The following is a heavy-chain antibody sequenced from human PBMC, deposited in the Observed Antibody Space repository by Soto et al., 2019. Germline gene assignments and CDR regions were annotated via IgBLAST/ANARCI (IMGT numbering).Heavy chain of an antibody. V-gene: IGHV1-18*01. CDR2: ISAYNGNT. Sequence: ASVKVSCKASGYTFTSYGISWVRQAPGQGLEWMGWISAYNGNTNYAQKLQGRVTMTTDTSTSTAYMELRSLRSDDTAVYYCARDGDSIAAAGSPFDYWGQGTLVTVSS. J-gene: IGHJ4*02. CDR1: GYTFTSYG. CDR3: ARDGDSIAAAGSPFDY. D-gene: IGHD6-13*01.